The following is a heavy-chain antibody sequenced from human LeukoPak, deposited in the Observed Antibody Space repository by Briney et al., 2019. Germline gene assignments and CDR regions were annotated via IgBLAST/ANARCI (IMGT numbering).Heavy chain of an antibody. D-gene: IGHD3-10*01. CDR1: GFTFSSYS. CDR2: ISSSSSTI. Sequence: GGSLRLSCAASGFTFSSYSMNWVRQAPGKGLEWVSYISSSSSTIYYADSVKGRFTISRDNAKNSLYLQMNSLRAEDTALYHCARARGSGSYYYYMDVWGKGTTVTISS. CDR3: ARARGSGSYYYYMDV. V-gene: IGHV3-48*04. J-gene: IGHJ6*03.